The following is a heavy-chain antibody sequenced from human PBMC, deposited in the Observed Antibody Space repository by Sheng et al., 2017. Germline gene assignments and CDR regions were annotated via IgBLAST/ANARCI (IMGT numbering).Heavy chain of an antibody. CDR1: GGSFSGYY. V-gene: IGHV4-34*01. CDR2: INHSGST. D-gene: IGHD3-22*01. J-gene: IGHJ4*02. CDR3: AKTRDRDYYDSSGYYPY. Sequence: QVQLQQWGAGLLKPSETLSLTCAVYGGSFSGYYWSWIRQPPGKGLEWIGEINHSGSTNYNPSLKSRVTISVDTSKNQFSLKLSSVTAADTAVYYCAKTRDRDYYDSSGYYPYWGQGTLVTVSS.